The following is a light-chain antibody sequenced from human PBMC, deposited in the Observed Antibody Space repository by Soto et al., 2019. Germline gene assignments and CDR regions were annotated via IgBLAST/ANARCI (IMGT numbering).Light chain of an antibody. CDR3: SSYAGSNNLV. Sequence: QTLLTKPPSSSGSPGQSVTISCTGTSSDVGGYNFVSWYQQHPGKAPKLMIYEDIKRPSGVPDRFSGSKSGNTASLTVSGLQPEDEADYYCSSYAGSNNLVFGGGTKVTVL. CDR2: EDI. CDR1: SSDVGGYNF. V-gene: IGLV2-8*01. J-gene: IGLJ2*01.